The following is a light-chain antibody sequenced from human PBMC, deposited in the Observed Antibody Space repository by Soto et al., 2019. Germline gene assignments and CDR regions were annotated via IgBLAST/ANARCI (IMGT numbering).Light chain of an antibody. Sequence: EIILTQSPASLSVSPGERATLSCRASQSVNNNLAWYQQKRGQAPRLLIYGASTRATGIPGRFRGSGSGTEFTLTITSLQSEDFAVYYCQQRSNWPVTFGPGTKVDIK. CDR3: QQRSNWPVT. CDR1: QSVNNN. CDR2: GAS. V-gene: IGKV3-15*01. J-gene: IGKJ3*01.